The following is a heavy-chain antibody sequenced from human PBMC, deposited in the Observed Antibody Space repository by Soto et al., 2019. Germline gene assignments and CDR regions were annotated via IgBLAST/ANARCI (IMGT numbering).Heavy chain of an antibody. CDR3: ARTRPISGERWFDP. D-gene: IGHD3-10*01. V-gene: IGHV5-10-1*01. J-gene: IGHJ5*02. Sequence: PGESLKISCQGSGYSFTSYWISWVRQMPGKGLELMGRIDPSDSYTNYSPSFQGHVTISADKSIRTAYLQWSSLKASDTAMYYCARTRPISGERWFDPGGQGTRVTDSS. CDR1: GYSFTSYW. CDR2: IDPSDSYT.